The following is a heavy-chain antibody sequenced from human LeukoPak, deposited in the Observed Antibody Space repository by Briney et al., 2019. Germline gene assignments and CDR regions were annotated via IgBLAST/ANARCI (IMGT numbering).Heavy chain of an antibody. CDR1: GFTLSSYW. J-gene: IGHJ5*02. CDR3: ARRAMVSGWFDP. D-gene: IGHD5-18*01. Sequence: GSLRLSCAASGFTLSSYWMNWVRQAPGEGLEWVANIKQDGSEKYYVDSVKGRFTISRDNAKNSLYLQMNSLRAEDTAVYYCARRAMVSGWFDPWGQGTLVTVSS. CDR2: IKQDGSEK. V-gene: IGHV3-7*02.